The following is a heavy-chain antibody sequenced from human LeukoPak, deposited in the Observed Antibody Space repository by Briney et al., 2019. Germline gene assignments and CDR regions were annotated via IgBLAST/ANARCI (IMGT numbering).Heavy chain of an antibody. CDR1: GFTITTNY. CDR2: IYHSGST. CDR3: ARVPMTTVTTVPYGMDV. D-gene: IGHD4-17*01. Sequence: GSLRLSCAASGFTITTNYMNWVRQPPGKGLEWIGEIYHSGSTNYNPSLKSRVTISVDKSKNQFSLKLSSVTAADTAVYYCARVPMTTVTTVPYGMDVWGQGTTVTVSS. J-gene: IGHJ6*02. V-gene: IGHV4-4*02.